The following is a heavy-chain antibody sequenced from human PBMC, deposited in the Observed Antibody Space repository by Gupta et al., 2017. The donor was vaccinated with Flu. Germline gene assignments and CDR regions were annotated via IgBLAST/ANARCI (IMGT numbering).Heavy chain of an antibody. D-gene: IGHD6-19*01. CDR2: ISWNSGSI. CDR1: GFTFDDYA. CDR3: AKDLAVAGTVGDDAFDI. Sequence: EVQLVESGGGLVQPGRSLRLSCAASGFTFDDYAMHWVRQAPGKGLEWVSGISWNSGSIGYADSVKGRFTISRDNAKNSLYLQMNSLRAEDTALYYCAKDLAVAGTVGDDAFDIWGQGTMVTVSS. J-gene: IGHJ3*02. V-gene: IGHV3-9*01.